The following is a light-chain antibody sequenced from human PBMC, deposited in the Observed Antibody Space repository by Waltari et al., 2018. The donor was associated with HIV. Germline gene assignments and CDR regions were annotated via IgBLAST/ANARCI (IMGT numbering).Light chain of an antibody. CDR1: KLGDRY. J-gene: IGLJ2*01. CDR2: QDT. Sequence: SYELTQPPSVSVSPGQTARITCPGEKLGDRYACWYQQRPGQSPVLVMYQDTKRPSGIPERFSGSNSGNTATLTISGTQAVDEADYYCQAWDSSTNVVFGGGTKLTVL. V-gene: IGLV3-1*01. CDR3: QAWDSSTNVV.